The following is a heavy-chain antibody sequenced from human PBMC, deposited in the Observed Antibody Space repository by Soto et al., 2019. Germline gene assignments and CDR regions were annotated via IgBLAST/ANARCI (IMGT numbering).Heavy chain of an antibody. V-gene: IGHV5-10-1*01. J-gene: IGHJ6*02. D-gene: IGHD3-16*01. CDR3: ARQRLVPGTINYGMDV. Sequence: HGESLKISCKGSGYSFTSYWISWVRQMPGKGLEWMGRIDPSDSYTNYSPSFQGHVTISADKSISTAYLQWSSLKASDTAMYYCARQRLVPGTINYGMDVWGQGTTVTVSS. CDR1: GYSFTSYW. CDR2: IDPSDSYT.